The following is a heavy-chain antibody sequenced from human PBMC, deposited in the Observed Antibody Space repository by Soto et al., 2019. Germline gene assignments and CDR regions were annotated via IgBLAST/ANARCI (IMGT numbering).Heavy chain of an antibody. D-gene: IGHD3-3*01. J-gene: IGHJ3*02. CDR2: IYPGDSDT. CDR1: GYSFTSYW. CDR3: ARQKSRSYDFWNGDPNDVFDI. Sequence: GESLKISCKGAGYSFTSYWIGWVRQIPGKGLEWMGIIYPGDSDTRYSPSFQGQVTISADKSISTAYLQWSSLKASDTAMYYCARQKSRSYDFWNGDPNDVFDIWGQGTMVTVSS. V-gene: IGHV5-51*01.